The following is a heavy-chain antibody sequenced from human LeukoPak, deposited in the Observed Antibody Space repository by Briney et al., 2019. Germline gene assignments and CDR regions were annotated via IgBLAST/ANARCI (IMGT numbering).Heavy chain of an antibody. J-gene: IGHJ4*02. D-gene: IGHD3-9*01. CDR2: IWFDGSNE. V-gene: IGHV3-33*01. CDR1: GFTFSSYG. Sequence: GGSLRLSCAASGFTFSSYGTHWVRLAPGKGLEWVAVIWFDGSNEYYADSVKGRFIISRDNSKNTLYLQMNSLRAEDTAVYYCARGPYNYDILTGYLYWGQGTLVTVSS. CDR3: ARGPYNYDILTGYLY.